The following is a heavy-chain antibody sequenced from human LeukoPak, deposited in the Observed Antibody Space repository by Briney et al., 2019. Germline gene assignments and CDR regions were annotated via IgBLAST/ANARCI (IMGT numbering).Heavy chain of an antibody. CDR1: GFTFSSYE. J-gene: IGHJ4*02. CDR2: ISSSGSTI. V-gene: IGHV3-48*03. CDR3: ARTVARIGY. D-gene: IGHD4-23*01. Sequence: GGSPRLSCAASGFTFSSYEMNWVRQAPGKGLEWVSHISSSGSTIYYTDSVKGRFTISRDNSKNSLYLQMNSLRAEDTAIYYCARTVARIGYWGQGTLVTVSS.